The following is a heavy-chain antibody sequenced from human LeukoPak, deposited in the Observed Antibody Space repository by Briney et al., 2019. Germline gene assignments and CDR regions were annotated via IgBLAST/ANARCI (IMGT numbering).Heavy chain of an antibody. CDR1: GFTFSNYG. Sequence: GGSLGISRAASGFTFSNYGMAWGRQAPGQGLEWVSTVSGDGKNTHYADSVKGRFTISRDNSKNKLTLQMDSLRAEDTALYYCATETGVYHFHYWVEGTLVTVSS. D-gene: IGHD2-8*02. V-gene: IGHV3-23*01. J-gene: IGHJ4*02. CDR2: VSGDGKNT. CDR3: ATETGVYHFHY.